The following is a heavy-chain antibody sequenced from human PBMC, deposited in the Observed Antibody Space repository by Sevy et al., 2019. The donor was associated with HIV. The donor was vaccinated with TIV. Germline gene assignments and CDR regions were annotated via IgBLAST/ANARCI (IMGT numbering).Heavy chain of an antibody. V-gene: IGHV4-39*01. J-gene: IGHJ2*01. Sequence: SETLSLTCTVSGGSISSSSYYWGWIRQPPGKGLEWIGSLYSTGSTSYNPSLRSQATVSAATSKNQFSLKLDSVSASDTAVYYCATPRASGWRAGTRGYFALWGRGTLVTGSS. CDR1: GGSISSSSYY. CDR3: ATPRASGWRAGTRGYFAL. D-gene: IGHD6-19*01. CDR2: LYSTGST.